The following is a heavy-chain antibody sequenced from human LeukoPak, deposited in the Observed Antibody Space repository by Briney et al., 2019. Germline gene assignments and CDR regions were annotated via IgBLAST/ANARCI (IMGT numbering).Heavy chain of an antibody. V-gene: IGHV3-64*01. J-gene: IGHJ4*02. D-gene: IGHD1-14*01. Sequence: GGSLRLSCAASGFTFSSYDMHWVRQAPGKGLEYVSAISSNGGSTYYANSVKGRFTISRDNSKNTLYLQMGSLRAEDMAVYYCAREAPDTTFVYCGQGTLVTVSS. CDR2: ISSNGGST. CDR3: AREAPDTTFVY. CDR1: GFTFSSYD.